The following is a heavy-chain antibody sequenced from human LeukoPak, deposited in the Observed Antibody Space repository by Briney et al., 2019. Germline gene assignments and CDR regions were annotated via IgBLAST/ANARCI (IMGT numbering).Heavy chain of an antibody. J-gene: IGHJ4*02. CDR1: GGTFSSYA. CDR3: ARDAGAGDYYDSSGYYQYYFDY. D-gene: IGHD3-22*01. CDR2: IIPIFGTA. V-gene: IGHV1-69*13. Sequence: GASVKVSCKASGGTFSSYAISWVRQAPGQGLEWMRGIIPIFGTANYAQKFQGRVTITADESTSTAYMELSSLRSEDTAVYYCARDAGAGDYYDSSGYYQYYFDYWGQGTLVTVSS.